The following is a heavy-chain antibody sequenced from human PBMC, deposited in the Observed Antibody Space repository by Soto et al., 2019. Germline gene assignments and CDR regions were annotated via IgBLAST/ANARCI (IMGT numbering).Heavy chain of an antibody. CDR3: ARHGKPGVGEWYLGF. CDR1: GFTFSGYT. J-gene: IGHJ4*02. Sequence: EVQLVESGGGLVKPAGALRLSCAASGFTFSGYTMNWVRQAPGKGLEWVSSISGSSGFIYSTDSVKGRFTISRDNARNALYLQMNSLRAEDTAVYYCARHGKPGVGEWYLGFWGQGALVTVSS. CDR2: ISGSSGFI. D-gene: IGHD3-10*01. V-gene: IGHV3-21*01.